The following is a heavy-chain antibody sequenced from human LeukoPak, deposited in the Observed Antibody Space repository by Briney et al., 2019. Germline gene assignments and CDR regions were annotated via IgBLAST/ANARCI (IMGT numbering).Heavy chain of an antibody. CDR3: AKEPTVRGLDY. J-gene: IGHJ4*02. V-gene: IGHV3-48*03. CDR2: ISSSGSTI. Sequence: GGSLRLSCEASGFTFSSYEMNWVRQAPGKGLEWVSYISSSGSTIYYADSVKGRFTISRDNAKNSLYLQMNSLRAEDSAVYFCAKEPTVRGLDYWGQGTLVTVSS. D-gene: IGHD3-22*01. CDR1: GFTFSSYE.